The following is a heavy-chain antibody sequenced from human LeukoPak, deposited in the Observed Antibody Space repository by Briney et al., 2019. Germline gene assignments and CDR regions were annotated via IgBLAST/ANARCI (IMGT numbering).Heavy chain of an antibody. V-gene: IGHV3-74*01. CDR3: VRDNAYTFDY. J-gene: IGHJ4*01. Sequence: GGSLRLSCAVSGFTFSSYWMHWVRQTPGEGLVWVSRINTDGSDTVYADSVKGRFTISRDNAKSTLSLQMNSLRAEDTAIYYCVRDNAYTFDYWGQGTLVTVSS. CDR2: INTDGSDT. CDR1: GFTFSSYW. D-gene: IGHD5-24*01.